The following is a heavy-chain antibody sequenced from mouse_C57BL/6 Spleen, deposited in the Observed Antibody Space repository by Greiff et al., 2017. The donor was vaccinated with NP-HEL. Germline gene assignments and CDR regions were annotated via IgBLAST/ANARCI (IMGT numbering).Heavy chain of an antibody. J-gene: IGHJ2*01. V-gene: IGHV1-69*01. Sequence: QVQLKQPGAELVMPGASVKLSCKASGYTFTSYWMHWVKQRPGQGLEWIGEIVPSDSYTNYNQKFKGKSTLTVDKSSSTAYMQLSSLTSEDSAVYYCARQGDGQGLFGYWGQGTTLTVSS. CDR2: IVPSDSYT. D-gene: IGHD2-3*01. CDR1: GYTFTSYW. CDR3: ARQGDGQGLFGY.